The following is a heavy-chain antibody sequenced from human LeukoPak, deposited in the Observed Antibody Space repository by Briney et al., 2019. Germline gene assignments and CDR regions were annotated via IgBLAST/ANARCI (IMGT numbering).Heavy chain of an antibody. CDR1: GGSISSCY. CDR2: IYYSGST. J-gene: IGHJ5*02. Sequence: SETLSLTRTVSGGSISSCYWSWIRQPPGKGLEWIGYIYYSGSTNYNPSLKSRVTISVDTSKNQFSLKLSSVTAADTAVYYCARVPCGGDCYSPDNNWFDPWGQGTLVTVSS. V-gene: IGHV4-59*01. D-gene: IGHD2-21*02. CDR3: ARVPCGGDCYSPDNNWFDP.